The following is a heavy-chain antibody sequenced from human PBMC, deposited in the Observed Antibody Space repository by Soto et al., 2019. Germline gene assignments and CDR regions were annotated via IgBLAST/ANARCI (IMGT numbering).Heavy chain of an antibody. D-gene: IGHD5-18*01. CDR3: ARVEGYSYGYVDY. J-gene: IGHJ4*02. V-gene: IGHV1-69*02. Sequence: QVQLVQSGAEVKKPGSSVKVSCKASGGTFSSYTISWVRQAPGQGLEWMGRIIPILGIANYAQKFQGRVTITADKSTSTAYVELSSLRSEDTAVYYCARVEGYSYGYVDYWGQGTLVTVSS. CDR2: IIPILGIA. CDR1: GGTFSSYT.